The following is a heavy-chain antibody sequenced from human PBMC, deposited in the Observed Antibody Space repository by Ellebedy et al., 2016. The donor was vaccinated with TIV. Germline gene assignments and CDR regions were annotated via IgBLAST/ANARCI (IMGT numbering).Heavy chain of an antibody. CDR3: AIVGAMFPHD. CDR2: INPNSGGT. Sequence: AASVKVSCKASGYTFTGYYIHWVRQAPGQGLEGMGWINPNSGGTNYEPKFQVRVTMTGDTSISTAYMELSRLRSDDTAVYYCAIVGAMFPHDWGQGTLVTVSS. V-gene: IGHV1-2*02. CDR1: GYTFTGYY. D-gene: IGHD1-26*01. J-gene: IGHJ4*02.